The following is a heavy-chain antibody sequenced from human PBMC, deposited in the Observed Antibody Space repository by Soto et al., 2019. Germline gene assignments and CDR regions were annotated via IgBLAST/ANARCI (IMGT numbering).Heavy chain of an antibody. D-gene: IGHD3-22*01. V-gene: IGHV4-34*01. Sequence: SETLSLTCAVYGGSFSGYYWSWIRQPPWKGLEWIGEINHSGSTNYNPSLKSRVTISVDTSKNQFSLKLSSVTAADTAVYYCARASVDMIVVVIGTSFDYWGQGTLVTVYS. CDR2: INHSGST. J-gene: IGHJ4*02. CDR3: ARASVDMIVVVIGTSFDY. CDR1: GGSFSGYY.